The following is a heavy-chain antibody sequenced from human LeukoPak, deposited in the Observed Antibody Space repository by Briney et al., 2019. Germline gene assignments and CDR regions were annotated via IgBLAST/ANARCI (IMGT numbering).Heavy chain of an antibody. J-gene: IGHJ4*02. CDR2: VYYSGST. CDR1: GGSISSYF. D-gene: IGHD6-13*01. V-gene: IGHV4-59*12. CDR3: ARDSSSWQQFDY. Sequence: SETLSLTCTVSGGSISSYFWSWIRQPPGKGLEWIGYVYYSGSTSYNPSLKSRVTISVDTSKNQFSLKLSSVTAADTAVYYCARDSSSWQQFDYWGQGTLVTVSS.